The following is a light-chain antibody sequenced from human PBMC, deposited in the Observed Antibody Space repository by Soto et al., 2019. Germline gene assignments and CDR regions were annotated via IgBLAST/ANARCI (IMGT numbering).Light chain of an antibody. CDR1: QSVSSSY. Sequence: EIVLTQSPGTLSLSPGERSTLSCRASQSVSSSYLAWYQQKPGQPPRLLIYGASSRATGIPDRFSGSGSGTDFTLTISRLEAEDFAVYYCQQSSSSPITFGQGTRLEIK. CDR2: GAS. CDR3: QQSSSSPIT. J-gene: IGKJ5*01. V-gene: IGKV3-20*01.